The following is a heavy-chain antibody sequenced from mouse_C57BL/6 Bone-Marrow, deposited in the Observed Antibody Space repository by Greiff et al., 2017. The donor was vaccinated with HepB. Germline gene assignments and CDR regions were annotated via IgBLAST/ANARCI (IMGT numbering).Heavy chain of an antibody. J-gene: IGHJ4*01. CDR1: GFTFSSYA. CDR3: ARDPDYDVAMDY. D-gene: IGHD2-4*01. V-gene: IGHV5-4*01. Sequence: EVKLQESGGGLVKPGGSLKLSCAASGFTFSSYAMSWVRQTPEKRLEWVATISDGGSYTYYPDNVKGRFTISRDNAKNNLYLQMSHLKSEDTAMYYCARDPDYDVAMDYWGQGTSVTVSS. CDR2: ISDGGSYT.